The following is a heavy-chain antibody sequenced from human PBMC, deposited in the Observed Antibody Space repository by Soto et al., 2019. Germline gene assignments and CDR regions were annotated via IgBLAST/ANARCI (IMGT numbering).Heavy chain of an antibody. CDR2: ISGSGGST. V-gene: IGHV3-23*01. D-gene: IGHD6-13*01. Sequence: EVQLLESGGGLVQPGGSLRLSYAASGFTFSSYAMSWVRQAPGKGLEWVSAISGSGGSTYYADSVKGRFTISRDNSKNTLYLQMNSLRAEDTAVYYCAKDRVSSWYADYWGQGTLVTVSS. J-gene: IGHJ4*02. CDR1: GFTFSSYA. CDR3: AKDRVSSWYADY.